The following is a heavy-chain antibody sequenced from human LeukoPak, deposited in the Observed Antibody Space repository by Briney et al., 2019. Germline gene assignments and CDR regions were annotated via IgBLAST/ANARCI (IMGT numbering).Heavy chain of an antibody. V-gene: IGHV3-74*01. J-gene: IGHJ4*02. CDR2: ISPDGRNI. Sequence: GGSLRLSCAASGFTLSDYWMNWVRQVPGKGPVWVSHISPDGRNIAYADSVKGRFTISRDSAKNTLYLQMNSLRVGDTAVYYCVRDGGGTTPYDCWGQGTLVSVSS. CDR3: VRDGGGTTPYDC. CDR1: GFTLSDYW. D-gene: IGHD1-7*01.